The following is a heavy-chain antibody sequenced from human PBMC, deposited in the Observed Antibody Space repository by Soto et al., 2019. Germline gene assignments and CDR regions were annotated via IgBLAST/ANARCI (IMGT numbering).Heavy chain of an antibody. V-gene: IGHV3-23*01. CDR2: ISGSGGST. D-gene: IGHD3-22*01. Sequence: GSLRLSCAASGFTFSSYAMSWVRRAPGKGLEWVSAISGSGGSTYYADSVKGRFTISRDNSKNTLYLQMNSLRAEDTAVYYCAKTPDSSGYPTWGQGXLVTVYS. J-gene: IGHJ5*02. CDR1: GFTFSSYA. CDR3: AKTPDSSGYPT.